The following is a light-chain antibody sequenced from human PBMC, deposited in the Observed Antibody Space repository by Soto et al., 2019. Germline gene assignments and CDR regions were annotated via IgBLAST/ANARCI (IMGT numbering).Light chain of an antibody. V-gene: IGKV1-5*01. CDR1: QSISGW. CDR3: QHYNTYSEA. CDR2: DAS. Sequence: IPRAQSASTLSASVGDRVSITCRASQSISGWLAWYQQKPGKAPKLLIYDASTLESGVPSRFSGSGSGTEFTLTISSLQPDDFATYYCQHYNTYSEAFGQGTKVDIK. J-gene: IGKJ1*01.